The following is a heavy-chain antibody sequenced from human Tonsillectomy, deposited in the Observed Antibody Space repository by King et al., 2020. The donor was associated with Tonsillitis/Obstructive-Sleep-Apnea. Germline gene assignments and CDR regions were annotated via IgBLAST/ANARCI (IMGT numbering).Heavy chain of an antibody. CDR2: INSDGTNT. Sequence: VQLVESGGGLVQPGGSLRLSCAASGFTFTRDWMHWVRQAPGKGLVWVSRINSDGTNTAYADSVKGRITISRDNAKNTLDLQMNSLRAEDTAMYYCARGPGGNSPFDYWGQGTLVTVSS. CDR1: GFTFTRDW. D-gene: IGHD4-23*01. CDR3: ARGPGGNSPFDY. J-gene: IGHJ4*02. V-gene: IGHV3-74*01.